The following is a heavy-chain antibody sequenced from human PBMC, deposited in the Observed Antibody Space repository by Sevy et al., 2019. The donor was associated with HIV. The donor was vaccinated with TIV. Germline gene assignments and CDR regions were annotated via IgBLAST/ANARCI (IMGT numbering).Heavy chain of an antibody. CDR1: GFTFHIYN. V-gene: IGHV3-21*04. CDR2: ITSSSSYK. Sequence: GGSLRLSCAASGFTFHIYNMNWVRQAPGKGLEWVSSITSSSSYKYYADSVEGRFTISRDSSKNTLYLQMNSLRADDTAVYYCAKGFCSGGSCPRDYYYYGMDVWGQGTTVTVSS. D-gene: IGHD2-15*01. CDR3: AKGFCSGGSCPRDYYYYGMDV. J-gene: IGHJ6*02.